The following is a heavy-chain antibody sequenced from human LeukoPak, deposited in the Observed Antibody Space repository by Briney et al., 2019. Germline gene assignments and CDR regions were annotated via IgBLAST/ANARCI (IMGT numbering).Heavy chain of an antibody. V-gene: IGHV7-4-1*02. D-gene: IGHD2-8*01. CDR3: VTGIDTTGHFPH. Sequence: ASVKVSCKASGYTFSTYPINWVRQAPGQGLEWRGWINTNTVSPTYAQGLTGRVVFSLDTSVSTAFLQINRLKAEDTALYYCVTGIDTTGHFPHWGQGPLVTVSS. J-gene: IGHJ1*01. CDR2: INTNTVSP. CDR1: GYTFSTYP.